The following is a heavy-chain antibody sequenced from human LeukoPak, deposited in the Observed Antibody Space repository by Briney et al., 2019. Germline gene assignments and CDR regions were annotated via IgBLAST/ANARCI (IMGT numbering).Heavy chain of an antibody. D-gene: IGHD6-6*01. CDR2: IYTSGST. J-gene: IGHJ6*03. CDR3: ARDFSSSSTVYYYYYMDV. V-gene: IGHV4-4*07. Sequence: PSETLSLTCTVSGGSISSYYWNWIRQPAGKGLEWIGRIYTSGSTSYNPSLKSRVTMSVDTSKNLFSLRLSSVTAADTAIYYCARDFSSSSTVYYYYYMDVWGKGTTVTVSS. CDR1: GGSISSYY.